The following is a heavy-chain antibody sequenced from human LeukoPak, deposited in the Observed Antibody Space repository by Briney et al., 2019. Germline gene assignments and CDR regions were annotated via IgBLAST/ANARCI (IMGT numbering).Heavy chain of an antibody. CDR2: IYYSGNT. CDR3: ATSLDSSGYWDAFDI. J-gene: IGHJ3*02. Sequence: SETLSLTCTVSGGSISSYYWSWIRQPPGTGLECIGYIYYSGNTKYNPSLKSRVTISVDTSKNQFSLKLSSVTAADTAVYYCATSLDSSGYWDAFDIWGQGTMVTVSS. V-gene: IGHV4-59*01. CDR1: GGSISSYY. D-gene: IGHD3-22*01.